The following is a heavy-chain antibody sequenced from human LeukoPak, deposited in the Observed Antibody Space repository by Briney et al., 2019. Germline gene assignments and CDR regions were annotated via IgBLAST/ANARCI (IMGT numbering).Heavy chain of an antibody. CDR1: GFTFSSNY. D-gene: IGHD3-3*01. J-gene: IGHJ4*02. V-gene: IGHV3-7*03. Sequence: GGSLRLSCAASGFTFSSNYMSWVRQAPGKGLEWVANIKQDGSETYYVDSVKGRFTISRDNAKNSLYLQMNSLRAEDTAVYYCARVFWSGFLRYFGYWGQGTLVTVSS. CDR2: IKQDGSET. CDR3: ARVFWSGFLRYFGY.